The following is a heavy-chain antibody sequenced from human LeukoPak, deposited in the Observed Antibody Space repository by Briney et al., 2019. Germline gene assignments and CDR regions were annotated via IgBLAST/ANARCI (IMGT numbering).Heavy chain of an antibody. D-gene: IGHD3-22*01. V-gene: IGHV4-34*01. Sequence: SETLSLTCAVYGGSFSGYYWSWIRQPPGKGLEWIGEINHSGSTNYNPSLKSRVTISVDTSKNQFSLKLSSVTAADTAVYYCARGPKTRYYDSSSYYWKYFQHWGQGTLVTVSS. CDR3: ARGPKTRYYDSSSYYWKYFQH. CDR1: GGSFSGYY. J-gene: IGHJ1*01. CDR2: INHSGST.